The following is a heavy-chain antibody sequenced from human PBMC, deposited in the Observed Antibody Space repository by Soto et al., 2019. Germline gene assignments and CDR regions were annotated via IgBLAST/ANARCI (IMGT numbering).Heavy chain of an antibody. CDR3: ARLRVSRQQLVLGYGY. J-gene: IGHJ4*02. Sequence: GASLKISCQGSGYSFTSYWMSWVRQMPGKGLEWMGIIYPGDSDTRYSPSFQGQVTISADKSISTAYLQWSSLKASDTAMYYCARLRVSRQQLVLGYGYWGQGTLVTVSS. V-gene: IGHV5-51*01. D-gene: IGHD6-6*01. CDR1: GYSFTSYW. CDR2: IYPGDSDT.